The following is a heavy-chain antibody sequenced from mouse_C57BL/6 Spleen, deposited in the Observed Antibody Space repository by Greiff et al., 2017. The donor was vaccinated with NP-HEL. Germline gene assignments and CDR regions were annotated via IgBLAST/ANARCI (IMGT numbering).Heavy chain of an antibody. CDR1: GYTFTSYW. Sequence: VQLQQPGAELVRPGSSVKLSCKASGYTFTSYWMDWVKQRPGQGLEWIGNIYPSDSETHYNQKFKDKATLTVDKSSSTAYMQLSSLTSEDSAVYFCARFGSFYYFDYWGQGTTLTVSS. V-gene: IGHV1-61*01. CDR3: ARFGSFYYFDY. D-gene: IGHD1-1*01. J-gene: IGHJ2*01. CDR2: IYPSDSET.